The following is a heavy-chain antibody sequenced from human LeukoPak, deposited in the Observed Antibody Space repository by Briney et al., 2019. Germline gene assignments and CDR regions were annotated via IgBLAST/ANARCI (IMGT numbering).Heavy chain of an antibody. Sequence: ASVKVSCKASGYTFTGYYLHWVRQAPREGLEWVGWINPKSGGTNYAQKFQGRVTLTRDTSISTAYMELNSLKSDDTAVYYCARAHGARYNLYSGYWGQGTLVTVSS. D-gene: IGHD1-1*01. J-gene: IGHJ4*02. CDR3: ARAHGARYNLYSGY. CDR1: GYTFTGYY. CDR2: INPKSGGT. V-gene: IGHV1-2*02.